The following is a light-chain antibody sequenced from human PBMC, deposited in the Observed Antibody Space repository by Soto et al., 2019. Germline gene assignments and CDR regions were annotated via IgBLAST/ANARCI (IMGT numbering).Light chain of an antibody. CDR3: SSYTNSSHWV. CDR1: SSDVGGYNY. J-gene: IGLJ3*02. Sequence: QSALTQPASVSGSPGQSITISCTGTSSDVGGYNYVSWYQQHPGKAPKLMIYDVSNRPSGVSNRFSGSMSGNTASLTISGLQAEDEADYYCSSYTNSSHWVFGGGTKLTVL. CDR2: DVS. V-gene: IGLV2-14*01.